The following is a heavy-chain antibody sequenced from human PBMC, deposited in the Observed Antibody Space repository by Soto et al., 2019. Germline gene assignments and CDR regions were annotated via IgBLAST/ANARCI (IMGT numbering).Heavy chain of an antibody. CDR3: ARHPFYGAYIYYFDS. Sequence: PSETLSLTCSVSGDSITSSSYYWGWIRQPPGKGLEWIGSIYYSGSTYYNPSLKSRVTIPVDTSKSQFSLKLSSVTATDTAVYYCARHPFYGAYIYYFDSWGQGTLVTVSS. CDR2: IYYSGST. CDR1: GDSITSSSYY. V-gene: IGHV4-39*01. D-gene: IGHD4-17*01. J-gene: IGHJ4*02.